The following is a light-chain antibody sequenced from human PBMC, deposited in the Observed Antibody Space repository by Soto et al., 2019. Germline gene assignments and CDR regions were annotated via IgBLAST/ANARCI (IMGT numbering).Light chain of an antibody. V-gene: IGKV3D-20*02. J-gene: IGKJ4*01. Sequence: PGERATLSCRASQRISSMYLAWYQQKPGRAPRLIIYGASRRATGIPERFSGSESGTDFTLTISRLEPEDFAVYYCQHRSGWPLTFGGGTKVEIK. CDR2: GAS. CDR3: QHRSGWPLT. CDR1: QRISSMY.